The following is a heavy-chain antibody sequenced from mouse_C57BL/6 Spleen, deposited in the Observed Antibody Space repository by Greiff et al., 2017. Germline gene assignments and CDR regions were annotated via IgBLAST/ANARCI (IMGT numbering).Heavy chain of an antibody. CDR3: ARKTGNPFYAMDY. CDR2: IHPNSGST. CDR1: GYTFTSYW. Sequence: QVQLQQPGAELVKPGASVKLSCKASGYTFTSYWMHWVKPRPGQGLEWIGMIHPNSGSTNYNEKFKSKATLTVDKSSSTAYMQLSSLTSEDSAVYYCARKTGNPFYAMDYWGQGTSVTVSS. J-gene: IGHJ4*01. D-gene: IGHD1-1*01. V-gene: IGHV1-64*01.